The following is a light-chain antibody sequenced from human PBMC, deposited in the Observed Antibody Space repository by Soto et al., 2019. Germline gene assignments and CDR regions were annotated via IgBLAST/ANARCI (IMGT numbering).Light chain of an antibody. J-gene: IGKJ2*01. CDR3: QQYGSSPYT. Sequence: DIALTQSPGTLSLSPGERATLSCRASQSVSSSYLAGYQQIPGQAPRLLIYGASSRATGIPDRFSGSGSGTDFTLTISRLEPEDFAVYYCQQYGSSPYTFGQGTNLEIK. CDR1: QSVSSSY. V-gene: IGKV3-20*01. CDR2: GAS.